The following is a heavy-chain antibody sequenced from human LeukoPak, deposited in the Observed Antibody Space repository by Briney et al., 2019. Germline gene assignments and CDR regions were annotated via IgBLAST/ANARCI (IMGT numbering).Heavy chain of an antibody. CDR2: INPSDGST. Sequence: ASVKVSCKASGYTFAAYYIHWVRQAPGQGLEWMGIINPSDGSTSYAQKFQGRVTMTRDTSTSTVYMELSSLRSEDTAVYYCASLVSEGIAAAPNWFDPWGQGALVTVSS. CDR1: GYTFAAYY. V-gene: IGHV1-46*01. CDR3: ASLVSEGIAAAPNWFDP. J-gene: IGHJ5*02. D-gene: IGHD6-13*01.